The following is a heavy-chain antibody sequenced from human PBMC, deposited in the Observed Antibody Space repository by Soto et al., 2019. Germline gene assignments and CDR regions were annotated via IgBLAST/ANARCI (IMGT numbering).Heavy chain of an antibody. CDR1: GFTVSSNY. D-gene: IGHD3-22*01. CDR2: IYSGGST. Sequence: GGSLRLSCAASGFTVSSNYMSWVRQAPGKGLEWVSVIYSGGSTYYAGSVKGRFIISRHNSKNTLYLQMNSLRAEDTAVYYSAGGFYDSSGYFGAFPPALDYWGQGTLVTVSS. CDR3: AGGFYDSSGYFGAFPPALDY. J-gene: IGHJ4*02. V-gene: IGHV3-53*04.